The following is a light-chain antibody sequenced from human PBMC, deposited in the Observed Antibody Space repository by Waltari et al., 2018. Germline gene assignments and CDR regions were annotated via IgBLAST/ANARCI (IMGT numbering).Light chain of an antibody. Sequence: QSVLTQPPSASATPGQRVTISCSGSRSNIASAPVLWYQHLPGAAPKLLIYNNNQRPSGVPDRFSGSKSGTSASLAISGLQSEDDAHYYCAAWDVSVIGPVFGGGTKLTVL. V-gene: IGLV1-44*01. J-gene: IGLJ3*02. CDR1: RSNIASAP. CDR2: NNN. CDR3: AAWDVSVIGPV.